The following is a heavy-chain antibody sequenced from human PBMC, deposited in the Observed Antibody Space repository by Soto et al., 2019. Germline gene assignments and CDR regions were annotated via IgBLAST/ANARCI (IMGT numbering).Heavy chain of an antibody. D-gene: IGHD6-13*01. CDR1: GGSVSSGSYY. CDR3: ARVDSSSWYDFDY. Sequence: SETLSLTCTVSGGSVSSGSYYWSWIRQPPGKGLEWIGYIYYSGSTNYNPSLKSRVTISVDTSKNQFSLKLSSVTAADTAVYYCARVDSSSWYDFDYWGQGTLVTVSS. J-gene: IGHJ4*02. V-gene: IGHV4-61*01. CDR2: IYYSGST.